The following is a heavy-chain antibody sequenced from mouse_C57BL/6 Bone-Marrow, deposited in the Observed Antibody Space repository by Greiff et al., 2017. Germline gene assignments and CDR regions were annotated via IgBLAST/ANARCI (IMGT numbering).Heavy chain of an antibody. CDR1: GYTFTSYW. V-gene: IGHV1-5*01. CDR3: TSVRFAY. Sequence: EVQLQQSGTVLARPGASVKMSCKTSGYTFTSYWMHWVKQRPGQGLEWIGAIYPGNSDTSYNQKFKGKAKLTAVTSASTAYMALSSLTNEDSAVYYCTSVRFAYWGQGTLVTVSA. J-gene: IGHJ3*01. CDR2: IYPGNSDT.